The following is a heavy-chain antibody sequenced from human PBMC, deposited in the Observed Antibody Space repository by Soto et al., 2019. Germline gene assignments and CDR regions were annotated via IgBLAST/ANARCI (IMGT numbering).Heavy chain of an antibody. Sequence: QVQLVQSGAEVKKPGASVKVSCKASGYTFTSYYMHWVRQAPGQGLEWMGIINPSGGSTSYAQKCQCRVSMTRDTSTSTVYRELSSLRSKDPAVYYCARSKTCGELSPIDYWGQGPLVTVSS. J-gene: IGHJ4*02. CDR1: GYTFTSYY. CDR2: INPSGGST. CDR3: ARSKTCGELSPIDY. V-gene: IGHV1-46*01. D-gene: IGHD3-16*02.